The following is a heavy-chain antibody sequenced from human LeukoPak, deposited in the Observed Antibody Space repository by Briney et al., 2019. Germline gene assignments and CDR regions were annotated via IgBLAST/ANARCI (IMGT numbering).Heavy chain of an antibody. Sequence: PSGTLSLTCAVSGDSISSSNWWSWVRQPPGKGLERIGEIYHSGTTNYNPSLKSRVTISFDTSKNQFSLNLRSVTAADTAVYYCANKVYCSTTSCYPAGYWGQGTLVTVSS. CDR3: ANKVYCSTTSCYPAGY. CDR1: GDSISSSNW. D-gene: IGHD2-2*01. J-gene: IGHJ4*02. V-gene: IGHV4-4*02. CDR2: IYHSGTT.